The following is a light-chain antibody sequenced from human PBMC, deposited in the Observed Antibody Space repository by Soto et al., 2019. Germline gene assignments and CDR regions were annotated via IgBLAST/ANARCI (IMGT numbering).Light chain of an antibody. CDR2: SNN. J-gene: IGLJ1*01. V-gene: IGLV1-44*01. Sequence: QSALTQPPSASGTPGQRVTISCSGSSSNIGSNTVNWYQQLPGTAPKLLIYSNNQRPSGVPDRFSGSKSGTSASLAISGLQSEDVSDYYCAAWDGSLNGYVFGTGTKVTVL. CDR3: AAWDGSLNGYV. CDR1: SSNIGSNT.